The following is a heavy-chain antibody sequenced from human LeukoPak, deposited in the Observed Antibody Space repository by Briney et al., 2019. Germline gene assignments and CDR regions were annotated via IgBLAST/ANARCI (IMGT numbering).Heavy chain of an antibody. CDR2: IWYDGSNK. CDR1: GFTFSSYG. Sequence: GGSLRLSCAASGFTFSSYGMHWVRQAPGKGLEWVAVIWYDGSNKYYADSVKGRFTISRDNSKNTLYLQMNSLRAEDTAVYYCARERHCSSTSCYYYYYYSMGVWGQGTTVTVSS. J-gene: IGHJ6*02. D-gene: IGHD2-2*01. V-gene: IGHV3-33*01. CDR3: ARERHCSSTSCYYYYYYSMGV.